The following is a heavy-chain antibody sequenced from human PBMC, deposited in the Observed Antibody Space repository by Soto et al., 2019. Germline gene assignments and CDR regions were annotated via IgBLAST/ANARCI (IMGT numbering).Heavy chain of an antibody. Sequence: GGSLRLSCAASGFTFSSYSMNWVRQAPGKGLEWVSSISSSSSYIYYADSVKGRFTISRDNAKNSLYLQMNSLRAEDTAVYYCARGGGLRFLEWLPHYYGIDDWGPRTLVTVSS. CDR2: ISSSSSYI. J-gene: IGHJ4*01. CDR1: GFTFSSYS. D-gene: IGHD3-3*01. CDR3: ARGGGLRFLEWLPHYYGIDD. V-gene: IGHV3-21*01.